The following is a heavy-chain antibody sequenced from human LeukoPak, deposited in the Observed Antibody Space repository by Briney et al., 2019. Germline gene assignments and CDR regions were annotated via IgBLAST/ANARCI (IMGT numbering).Heavy chain of an antibody. D-gene: IGHD5-12*01. CDR3: AKGSGYDTDFDY. CDR1: GFTFSTYV. V-gene: IGHV3-23*01. CDR2: ISGSGDNT. J-gene: IGHJ4*02. Sequence: GGSPRLSCAASGFTFSTYVMSWVRQAPGKGLEWVSDISGSGDNTYYADSVKGRFTISRDNSKNTLYLQMNSLRAEDTAVYYCAKGSGYDTDFDYWGQGTLVSVSS.